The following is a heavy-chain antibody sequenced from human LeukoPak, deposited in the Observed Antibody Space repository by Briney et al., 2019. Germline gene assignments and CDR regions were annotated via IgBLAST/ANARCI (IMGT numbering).Heavy chain of an antibody. CDR1: GFTFSSYS. CDR2: ISNSSSYI. J-gene: IGHJ6*03. D-gene: IGHD3-3*01. CDR3: ARITIVGVVIIVYMDG. Sequence: GGSLRLSCAASGFTFSSYSMNWVRQAPGKGLEWVSSISNSSSYIYYADSVKGRFTISRDNAKNSLYLQMNSLRAEDTAVYYSARITIVGVVIIVYMDGWGKGTTVNVSS. V-gene: IGHV3-21*01.